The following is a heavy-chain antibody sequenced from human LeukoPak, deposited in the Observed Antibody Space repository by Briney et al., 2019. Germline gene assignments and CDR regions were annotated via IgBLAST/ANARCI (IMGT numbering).Heavy chain of an antibody. D-gene: IGHD3-3*01. J-gene: IGHJ3*02. CDR1: GYTFTSYY. Sequence: ASXXVXCKASGYTFTSYYMHWVRQAPGQGLEWMGIINPSGGSTSYAQKFQGRGTMTRDKATRKVYMELRSQRAKETAVYYRARVYRRYYDFWSGYFGGDAFDIWGQGTMVTVSS. CDR2: INPSGGST. CDR3: ARVYRRYYDFWSGYFGGDAFDI. V-gene: IGHV1-46*03.